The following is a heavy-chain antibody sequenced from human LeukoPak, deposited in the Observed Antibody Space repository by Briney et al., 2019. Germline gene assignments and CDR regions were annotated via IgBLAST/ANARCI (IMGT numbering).Heavy chain of an antibody. V-gene: IGHV3-66*01. D-gene: IGHD3-10*01. Sequence: QPGGSLRLSCAASGFTVSSNYMSWVRQAPGKGLEWVSVIYSGGSTYYADSVKGRFTISRDNSKNTLYLQMNSLRAEDTAVYYCARDPLTMVRGVYYYYDMDVWGQGTTVTVSS. CDR3: ARDPLTMVRGVYYYYDMDV. CDR1: GFTVSSNY. J-gene: IGHJ6*02. CDR2: IYSGGST.